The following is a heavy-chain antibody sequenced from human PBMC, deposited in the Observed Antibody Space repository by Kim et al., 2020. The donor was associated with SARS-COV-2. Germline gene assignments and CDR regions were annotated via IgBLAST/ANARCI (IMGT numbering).Heavy chain of an antibody. D-gene: IGHD6-19*01. CDR1: GGSISNPSYY. Sequence: SETLSLTCTVSGGSISNPSYYWGWIRQTPGKGLEWIGSMYYTGTTYYNPSLKSRVTISIDTSKNQFFLKVRSVTAADTSVYYCASCSVASNWFDPWGQGTLVTVSS. V-gene: IGHV4-39*01. CDR2: MYYTGTT. J-gene: IGHJ5*02. CDR3: ASCSVASNWFDP.